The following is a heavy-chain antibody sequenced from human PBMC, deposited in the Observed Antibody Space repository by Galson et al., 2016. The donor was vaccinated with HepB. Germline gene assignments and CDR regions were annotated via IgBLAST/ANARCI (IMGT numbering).Heavy chain of an antibody. D-gene: IGHD2-2*01. CDR1: GYTFSNYA. J-gene: IGHJ3*01. CDR2: INAGNGNT. CDR3: ARAAYCSSSSCSDAFDV. Sequence: SVKVSCKASGYTFSNYAVHWVRQAPGQTFEWMGWINAGNGNTKYSQKFQDRVTLTSDTSATTLYIQLSSLRSEDTAVYCCARAAYCSSSSCSDAFDVWGQGTMVTVSS. V-gene: IGHV1-3*01.